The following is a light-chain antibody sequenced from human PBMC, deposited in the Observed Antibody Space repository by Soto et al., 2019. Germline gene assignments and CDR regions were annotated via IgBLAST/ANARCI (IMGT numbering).Light chain of an antibody. CDR3: SSYAGSNQV. CDR1: SSDVGGYNY. CDR2: EVS. V-gene: IGLV2-8*01. J-gene: IGLJ2*01. Sequence: QSALTQPPSASGSPGQSVTISCTGTSSDVGGYNYVSWYQQHPGKAPKLMIYEVSKRPSGVPDRFSGSKSGNTASLTVSGLQAEDEADYDCSSYAGSNQVFGGGTKLTVL.